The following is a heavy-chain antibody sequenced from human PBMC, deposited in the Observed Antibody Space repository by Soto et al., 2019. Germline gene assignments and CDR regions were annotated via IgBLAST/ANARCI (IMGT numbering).Heavy chain of an antibody. Sequence: QVQLQESGPGLVKPSETLSLTCTVSGGSISSYYWSWIRQPPGKGLEWIGSIYYSGSTNYNPSLRSRVTKSVDTAKSQFALKLSSVTGADTAVYYCARDTGYDYIWGSYRPDAFDICGQGTMVTVSS. CDR3: ARDTGYDYIWGSYRPDAFDI. CDR2: IYYSGST. CDR1: GGSISSYY. V-gene: IGHV4-59*01. J-gene: IGHJ3*02. D-gene: IGHD3-16*02.